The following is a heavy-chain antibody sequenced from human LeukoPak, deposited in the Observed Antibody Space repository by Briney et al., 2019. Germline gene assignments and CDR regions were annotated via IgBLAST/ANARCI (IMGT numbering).Heavy chain of an antibody. CDR1: GFAFSSYW. Sequence: GGSLRLSCAASGFAFSSYWMAWVRQAPGKGLEWVAVISYDGSNKYYADSLKGRFTISRDNSKNTVYLQMNSLKPEDTAVYYCAREGSWYPQPFDYWGQGTLVTVSS. J-gene: IGHJ4*02. D-gene: IGHD6-13*01. CDR3: AREGSWYPQPFDY. CDR2: ISYDGSNK. V-gene: IGHV3-30-3*01.